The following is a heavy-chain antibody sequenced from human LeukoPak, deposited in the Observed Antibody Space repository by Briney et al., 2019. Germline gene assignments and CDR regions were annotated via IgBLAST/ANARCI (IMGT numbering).Heavy chain of an antibody. Sequence: PSQTLSLTCTVSGGSISSGGYYWSWIRQHPGKGLEWIGYIYYSGSTDYNPSLKSRVTISVVTSKNQFSLKLSSVTAADTAVYYCARDQVRQKGLWSGHYYYMDVWGKGTTVTVSS. CDR3: ARDQVRQKGLWSGHYYYMDV. CDR2: IYYSGST. CDR1: GGSISSGGYY. D-gene: IGHD3-3*01. V-gene: IGHV4-31*03. J-gene: IGHJ6*03.